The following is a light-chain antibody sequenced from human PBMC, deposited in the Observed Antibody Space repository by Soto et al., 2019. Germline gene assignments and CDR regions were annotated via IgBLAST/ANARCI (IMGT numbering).Light chain of an antibody. V-gene: IGLV1-47*01. CDR2: RDN. J-gene: IGLJ1*01. CDR3: AAWDDTVRSDV. Sequence: QSVLTQPPSVSGTPGQRVTISCSGGISNIGTNYVHWFQQLPGTAPKVLSNRDNQRPSGVPDRFSGAKSGTSASLAISGLRSDDEAEYYCAAWDDTVRSDVFGTGTKVTVL. CDR1: ISNIGTNY.